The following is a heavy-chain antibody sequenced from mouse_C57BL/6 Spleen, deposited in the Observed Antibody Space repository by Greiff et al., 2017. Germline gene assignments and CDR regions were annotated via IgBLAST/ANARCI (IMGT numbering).Heavy chain of an antibody. CDR1: GFSLTSYG. CDR3: ARNYEGFAY. CDR2: IWSGGST. Sequence: QVQLKESGPGLVQPSQSLSITCTVSGFSLTSYGVHWVRQSPGKGLEWLGVIWSGGSTDYNAAFISRLSISKDNSKSQVFFKMNSLQADDTAIYYCARNYEGFAYWGQGTLVTVSA. V-gene: IGHV2-2*01. D-gene: IGHD2-12*01. J-gene: IGHJ3*01.